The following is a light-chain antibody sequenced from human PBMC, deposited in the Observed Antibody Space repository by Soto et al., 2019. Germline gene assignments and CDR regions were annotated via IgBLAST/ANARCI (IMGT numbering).Light chain of an antibody. Sequence: DIHMTQSPTSVSASVGDRDVITCQSSQRISTYLSWYQQKLGKAPDLLIYGASSLQGGVPSRFGGSGSGTNLTLTIINFQPEDFETYYCQQSFSTPPTFGQGTKVDIK. CDR2: GAS. V-gene: IGKV1-39*01. CDR1: QRISTY. CDR3: QQSFSTPPT. J-gene: IGKJ1*01.